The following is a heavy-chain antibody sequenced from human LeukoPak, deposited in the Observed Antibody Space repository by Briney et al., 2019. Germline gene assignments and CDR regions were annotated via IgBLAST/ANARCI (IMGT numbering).Heavy chain of an antibody. D-gene: IGHD3-10*01. CDR1: GFTFSSYW. J-gene: IGHJ5*02. Sequence: GGSLRLSCAASGFTFSSYWMHWVRQAPGKGLVWVSRINSDGSSTSYAESVKGRFTISRDNAKNTLYLHMNSLRAEDTAVYYCARGGVLLWFGESDNWFDPWGQGTLVTVSS. CDR2: INSDGSST. CDR3: ARGGVLLWFGESDNWFDP. V-gene: IGHV3-74*01.